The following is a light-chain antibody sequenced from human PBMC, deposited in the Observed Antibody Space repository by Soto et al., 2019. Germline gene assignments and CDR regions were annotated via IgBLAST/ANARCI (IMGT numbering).Light chain of an antibody. CDR1: QGISKF. CDR2: AAS. J-gene: IGKJ1*01. CDR3: QKYNSVPWT. V-gene: IGKV1-27*01. Sequence: DIQMTQSPSSLSASVGDRVTITFRASQGISKFLAGYQQKPGKVPKLLIYAASTLQSGVPSRFSGSGSGTDFTLTISSLQPEDVASYYCQKYNSVPWTFGQGTKVEIK.